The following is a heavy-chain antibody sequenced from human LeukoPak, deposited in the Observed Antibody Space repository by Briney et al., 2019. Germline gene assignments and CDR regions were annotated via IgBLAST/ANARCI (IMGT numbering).Heavy chain of an antibody. D-gene: IGHD6-19*01. J-gene: IGHJ6*02. V-gene: IGHV1-2*02. CDR3: ARVSSSPDYYYYGLDV. CDR1: GYTFTGYY. Sequence: ASVKVSCKASGYTFTGYYMHWVRQAPGQGLEWMGWINPNSGGTNYAQKVQGRVTMTTDTSTSTAYMELTSLRSDDTAVYYCARVSSSPDYYYYGLDVWGQGTTVIVSS. CDR2: INPNSGGT.